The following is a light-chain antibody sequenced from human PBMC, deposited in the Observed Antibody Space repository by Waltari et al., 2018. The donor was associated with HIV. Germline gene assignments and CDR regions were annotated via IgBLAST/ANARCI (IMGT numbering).Light chain of an antibody. CDR2: WAS. CDR1: QSLLYGSNNKNY. V-gene: IGKV4-1*01. Sequence: DIVMTQSPDSLAVSLGERATLTCNSSQSLLYGSNNKNYLAWYQQIPGQPPKLLISWASTRESGVPDRFSGSGSGTDFTLTISTLQAGDVAVYYCQQYYSTPRTFAQGTKVEIK. J-gene: IGKJ1*01. CDR3: QQYYSTPRT.